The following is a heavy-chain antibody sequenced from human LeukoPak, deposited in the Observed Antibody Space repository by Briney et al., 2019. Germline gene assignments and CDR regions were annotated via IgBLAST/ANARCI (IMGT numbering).Heavy chain of an antibody. Sequence: SETLSLTCTVSGGSISSGSYYWSWIRQPAGKGLEWIGRIYTSGSTNYNPSLKSRVTISVDTSKNQFSLKLSSVTAADTAVYYCARGGYSKARGNWFDPWGQGTLATVSS. J-gene: IGHJ5*02. V-gene: IGHV4-61*02. CDR1: GGSISSGSYY. CDR2: IYTSGST. CDR3: ARGGYSKARGNWFDP. D-gene: IGHD4-11*01.